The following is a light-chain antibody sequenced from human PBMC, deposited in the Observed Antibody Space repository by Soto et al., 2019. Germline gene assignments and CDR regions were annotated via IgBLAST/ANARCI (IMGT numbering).Light chain of an antibody. CDR3: QQRSSWFT. V-gene: IGKV3-11*01. J-gene: IGKJ4*01. Sequence: EIVLTQSPTILSLSPGERATLSCRASQSVSSYLAWYQQKPGQAPRLLIYDASNRATGIPARFSGSVSGTDFTLTISSLEPEDFAVYYCQQRSSWFTFGGGTKVEIK. CDR2: DAS. CDR1: QSVSSY.